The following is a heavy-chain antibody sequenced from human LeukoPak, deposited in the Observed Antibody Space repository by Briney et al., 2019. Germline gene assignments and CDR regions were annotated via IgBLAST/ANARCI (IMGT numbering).Heavy chain of an antibody. J-gene: IGHJ4*02. Sequence: GGSLRLSCAASGFTFSDYYMSWIRQAPGKGLEWVSAISGSGGSTYYADSVKGRFTISRDNSKNTLYLQMNRLRAEDTAVYYCAKDGPLVVTAPGHYWGQGTLVTVSS. CDR3: AKDGPLVVTAPGHY. CDR2: ISGSGGST. D-gene: IGHD2-21*02. CDR1: GFTFSDYY. V-gene: IGHV3-23*01.